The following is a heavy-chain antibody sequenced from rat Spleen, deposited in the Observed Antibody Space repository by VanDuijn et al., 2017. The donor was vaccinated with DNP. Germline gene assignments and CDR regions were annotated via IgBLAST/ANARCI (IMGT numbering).Heavy chain of an antibody. Sequence: EVQLVESGGGLVQPGRSLKLSCAASGFIFSDYYMAWVRQAPTKGLEWVAYIRFDGGSTYYGDSVKGRFTISRDNAKSILYLQMNSLRSEDMATYYCARGSSSHWYFDCWGPGTRVTVSS. V-gene: IGHV5-22*01. CDR3: ARGSSSHWYFDC. D-gene: IGHD1-2*01. CDR2: IRFDGGST. CDR1: GFIFSDYY. J-gene: IGHJ1*01.